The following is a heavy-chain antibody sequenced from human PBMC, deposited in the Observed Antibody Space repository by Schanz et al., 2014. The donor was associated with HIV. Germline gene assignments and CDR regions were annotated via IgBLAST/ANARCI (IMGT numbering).Heavy chain of an antibody. J-gene: IGHJ4*02. CDR2: ISVSGAST. D-gene: IGHD3-16*01. CDR1: GFTFSSYW. CDR3: VQDPEMDAITGYFPY. Sequence: EVQLVESGGGLVQPGGSLRLSCAASGFTFSSYWMHWVRQAPGRGLEWLSAISVSGASTYYADSVKGRFTISRDNSKNTVYLQMNSLRAEDTAVYYCVQDPEMDAITGYFPYWGQGTLVAVSS. V-gene: IGHV3-23*04.